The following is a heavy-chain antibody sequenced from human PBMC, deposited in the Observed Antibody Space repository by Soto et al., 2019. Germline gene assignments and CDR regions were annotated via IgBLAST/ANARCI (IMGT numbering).Heavy chain of an antibody. Sequence: ASETLSLTCTISGGSIDSGGYYWSWIRQHPTEGLEWIGYIHNNGATYYNPSLTGRVSISADRSKTQFSLNAYSVNAADTGVYYCAREGAGSYWFDPWGPGXLVTVYS. V-gene: IGHV4-31*03. CDR3: AREGAGSYWFDP. CDR2: IHNNGAT. J-gene: IGHJ5*02. D-gene: IGHD3-10*01. CDR1: GGSIDSGGYY.